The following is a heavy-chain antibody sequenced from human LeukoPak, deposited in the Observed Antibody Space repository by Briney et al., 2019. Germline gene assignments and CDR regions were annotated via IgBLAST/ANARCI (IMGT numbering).Heavy chain of an antibody. CDR3: ARRNGYNYGVDY. CDR2: IYSSGNT. V-gene: IGHV4-59*08. D-gene: IGHD5-18*01. Sequence: SETLSLTCTVSGGSINTYYWSWIRQPPGKGLEWIGYIYSSGNTNYNPSLKSRVTISLDTSKNQFSLKLSSVTAADTAVYYCARRNGYNYGVDYWGQGTLVTVST. J-gene: IGHJ4*02. CDR1: GGSINTYY.